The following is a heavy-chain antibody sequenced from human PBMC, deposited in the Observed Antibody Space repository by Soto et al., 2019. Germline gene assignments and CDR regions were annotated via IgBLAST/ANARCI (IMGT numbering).Heavy chain of an antibody. CDR2: MNPNSGNT. CDR3: ARGYVTIFGVVIIRKGGYYMDV. CDR1: GYTFTSYD. D-gene: IGHD3-3*01. J-gene: IGHJ6*03. V-gene: IGHV1-8*01. Sequence: ASVKVSCKASGYTFTSYDINWVRQATGQGLEWMGWMNPNSGNTGYAQKFQGRVTMTRNTSISTAYMELSSLRSEDTAVYYCARGYVTIFGVVIIRKGGYYMDVWGKGTTVTVSS.